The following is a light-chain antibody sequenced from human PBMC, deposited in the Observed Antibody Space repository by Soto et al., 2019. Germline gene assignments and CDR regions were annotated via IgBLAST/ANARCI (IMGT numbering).Light chain of an antibody. Sequence: DIVMTQSPDSLAVSLGERATINCKSSQSVLYSSNNKNYLAWYQQKPGQPPKLLIYWASTRESGVPDRCSGSGSGPDFTLTISSLQAEDVAVYYCQRYYRPWTVGQGTKVEIK. CDR1: QSVLYSSNNKNY. V-gene: IGKV4-1*01. CDR2: WAS. J-gene: IGKJ1*01. CDR3: QRYYRPWT.